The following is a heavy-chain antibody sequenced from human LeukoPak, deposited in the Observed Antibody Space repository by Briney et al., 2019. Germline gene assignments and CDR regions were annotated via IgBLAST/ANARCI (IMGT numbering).Heavy chain of an antibody. D-gene: IGHD6-19*01. CDR3: ARVGSSGSPVDY. V-gene: IGHV1-69*13. J-gene: IGHJ4*02. CDR1: GGTFSSYA. CDR2: IIPIFGTA. Sequence: SVKVSCKASGGTFSSYAISWVRQAPGQGLEWMGGIIPIFGTANYAQKFQGRVTITADESTSTAYMELSSLRSEDTAVYYCARVGSSGSPVDYWGQGTLVTVSS.